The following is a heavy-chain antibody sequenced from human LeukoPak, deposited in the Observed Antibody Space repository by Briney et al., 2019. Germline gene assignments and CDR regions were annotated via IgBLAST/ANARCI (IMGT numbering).Heavy chain of an antibody. J-gene: IGHJ4*02. CDR1: GFTFSSYA. D-gene: IGHD5-12*01. CDR3: ARVRGGSGYDY. Sequence: GGSLRLSCAASGFTFSSYAMHWVRQAPGKGLEYVSAISSNGGSTYYANSVKGRFTISRDNSKNTLYRQMGSLRAEDMAVYYCARVRGGSGYDYWGQGTLVTVSS. CDR2: ISSNGGST. V-gene: IGHV3-64*01.